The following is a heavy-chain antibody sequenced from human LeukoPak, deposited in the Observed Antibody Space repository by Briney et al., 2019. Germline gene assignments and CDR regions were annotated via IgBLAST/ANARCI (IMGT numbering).Heavy chain of an antibody. CDR3: ATDHYYGSGSYYKGEPFDC. CDR2: TWYDGSNK. D-gene: IGHD3-10*01. CDR1: GFTFSSYG. J-gene: IGHJ4*02. Sequence: PGGSLRLSCAASGFTFSSYGMPWVRQAPGRGLEWVAVTWYDGSNKYYADSVEGRFTISRDNSKSTLYLQMNSLRAEDTAVYYCATDHYYGSGSYYKGEPFDCWGQGTLVTVSS. V-gene: IGHV3-33*03.